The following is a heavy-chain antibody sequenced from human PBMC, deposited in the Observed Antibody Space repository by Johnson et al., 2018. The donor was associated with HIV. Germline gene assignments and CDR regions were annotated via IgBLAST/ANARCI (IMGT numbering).Heavy chain of an antibody. V-gene: IGHV3-7*03. Sequence: WVADIKHDGSTKYYVDSVKGRFTISRDNAKNSLFLQMNSLRAEDTAVYYCGFDIWGQGTMVTVSS. J-gene: IGHJ3*02. CDR3: GFDI. CDR2: IKHDGSTK.